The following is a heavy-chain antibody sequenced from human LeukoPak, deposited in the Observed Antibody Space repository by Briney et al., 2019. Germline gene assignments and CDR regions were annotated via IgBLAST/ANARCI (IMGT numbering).Heavy chain of an antibody. V-gene: IGHV1-69*05. CDR3: ARAGHYYDSSGYYSFDY. CDR1: GCTFSSYA. J-gene: IGHJ4*02. CDR2: IIPIFGTA. D-gene: IGHD3-22*01. Sequence: SVKVSCKASGCTFSSYAISWVRQAPGQGLEWMGGIIPIFGTANYAQKFQGRVTITTDESTSTAYMELSSLRSEDTAVYYCARAGHYYDSSGYYSFDYWGQGTLVTVSS.